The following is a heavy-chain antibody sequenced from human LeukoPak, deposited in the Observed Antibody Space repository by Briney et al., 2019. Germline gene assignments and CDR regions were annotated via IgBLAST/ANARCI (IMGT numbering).Heavy chain of an antibody. D-gene: IGHD3-10*01. CDR2: IKHDGSEA. CDR1: EITFNRYW. Sequence: GGSLRLSCAASEITFNRYWMSWVRQAPGKGLEWVANIKHDGSEAHYVDSVKGRFTISRDNAKNSLSLQMNSLNVDDTGVYFCTRDALFGSGRTHLDFWSQGTLVSVSS. CDR3: TRDALFGSGRTHLDF. V-gene: IGHV3-7*04. J-gene: IGHJ4*02.